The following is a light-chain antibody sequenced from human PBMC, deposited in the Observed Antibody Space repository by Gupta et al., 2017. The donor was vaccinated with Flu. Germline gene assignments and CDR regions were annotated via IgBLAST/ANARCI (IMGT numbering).Light chain of an antibody. CDR3: QQYGTSLAT. CDR1: QIVPSSY. V-gene: IGKV3-20*01. CDR2: HAS. J-gene: IGKJ5*01. Sequence: ILLTQSPGTLSLFPGERVTLSCRASQIVPSSYVAWYQQKPGQAPRLLMYHASLRATGIPDRFSGSGSGTDFTLTITRLEPADSAMYYCQQYGTSLATFGQGTRLEIK.